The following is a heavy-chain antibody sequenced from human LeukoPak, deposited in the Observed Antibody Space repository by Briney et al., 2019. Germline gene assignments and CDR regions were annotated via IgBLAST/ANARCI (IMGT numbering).Heavy chain of an antibody. J-gene: IGHJ4*02. D-gene: IGHD3-10*01. Sequence: PSETLSVTCAVYGGSFSGYYWSWIRQPPGKGLEWIGEINHSGSTNYNPSLKSRVTISVDTSKNQFSLKLSSVTAADTAVYCCARPRLLYGSGPILVWGQGNLVTVSS. CDR1: GGSFSGYY. CDR3: ARPRLLYGSGPILV. CDR2: INHSGST. V-gene: IGHV4-34*01.